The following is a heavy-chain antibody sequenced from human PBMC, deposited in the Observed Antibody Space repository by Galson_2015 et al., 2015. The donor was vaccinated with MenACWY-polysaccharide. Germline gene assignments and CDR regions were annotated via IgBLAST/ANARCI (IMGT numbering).Heavy chain of an antibody. CDR1: GGTFSSYA. Sequence: SVKVSCKASGGTFSSYAISWVRQAPGQGLEWMGGIIPIFGTANYAQKFQGRVTITADESTSTAYMELSRLRSEDTALYYCARAYNWNLGGAFDIWGQGTMVTVSS. CDR3: ARAYNWNLGGAFDI. V-gene: IGHV1-69*13. D-gene: IGHD1-7*01. J-gene: IGHJ3*02. CDR2: IIPIFGTA.